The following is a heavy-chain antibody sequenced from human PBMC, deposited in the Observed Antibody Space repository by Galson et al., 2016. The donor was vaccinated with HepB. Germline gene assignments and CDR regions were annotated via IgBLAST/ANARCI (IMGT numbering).Heavy chain of an antibody. V-gene: IGHV1-46*02. D-gene: IGHD1-14*01. CDR2: IKPSGGNT. J-gene: IGHJ4*02. Sequence: SVKVSCTASGYTFNTYNMHWVRQAPGQGLEWMGIIKPSGGNTIYAQKFQDRTTMTRDTSTSTVYMELISLRSEDTAVYYCARELDHSFYFDYWGQGTLLTVSS. CDR3: ARELDHSFYFDY. CDR1: GYTFNTYN.